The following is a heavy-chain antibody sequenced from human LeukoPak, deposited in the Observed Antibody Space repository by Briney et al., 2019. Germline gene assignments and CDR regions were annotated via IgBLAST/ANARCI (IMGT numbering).Heavy chain of an antibody. D-gene: IGHD6-6*01. Sequence: SETLSLTCTVSGGSISSYYWSWIRQPPGKGLEWIGYIYYSGSTNYNPSLKSRVTISVDTSKNQFSLKLSSVTAADTAVYYCATAEYSSSPVAFDIWGQGTMVTVSS. CDR3: ATAEYSSSPVAFDI. CDR2: IYYSGST. V-gene: IGHV4-59*01. J-gene: IGHJ3*02. CDR1: GGSISSYY.